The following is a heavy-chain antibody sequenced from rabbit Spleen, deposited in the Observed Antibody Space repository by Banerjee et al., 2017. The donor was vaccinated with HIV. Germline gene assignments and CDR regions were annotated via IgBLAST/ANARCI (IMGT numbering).Heavy chain of an antibody. J-gene: IGHJ2*01. CDR2: IDTRDGDT. D-gene: IGHD1-1*01. Sequence: QEQLEESGGGLVKPEGSLTLTCKASGFTFSEKAVMCWVRQAPGKGLEWIACIDTRDGDTDYANWPKGRFTISKTSSTTVTLQMTSLTAADTATYFCARNYVNAFDPWGQGTLVTVS. CDR3: ARNYVNAFDP. CDR1: GFTFSEKAV. V-gene: IGHV1S45*01.